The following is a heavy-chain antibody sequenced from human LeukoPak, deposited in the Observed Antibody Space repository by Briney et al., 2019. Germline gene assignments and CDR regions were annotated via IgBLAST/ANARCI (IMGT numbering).Heavy chain of an antibody. Sequence: GGSLRLSCAASGFTFSSYWMSWVRQAPGEGLEWVANIKQDGSEKYYVDSVKGRFTIYRDNAKNSLYLQMNSLRAEDTAVYYCARDPSGSYWSYFDYWGQGTLVTVSS. CDR1: GFTFSSYW. V-gene: IGHV3-7*01. J-gene: IGHJ4*02. CDR2: IKQDGSEK. CDR3: ARDPSGSYWSYFDY. D-gene: IGHD1-26*01.